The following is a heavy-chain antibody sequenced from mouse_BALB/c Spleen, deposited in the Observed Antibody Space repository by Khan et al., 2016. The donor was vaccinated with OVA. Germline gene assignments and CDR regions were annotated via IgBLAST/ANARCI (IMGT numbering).Heavy chain of an antibody. D-gene: IGHD1-2*01. CDR3: ARTARIKY. V-gene: IGHV3-2*02. CDR1: GYSITSGYG. Sequence: EVQLQESGPGLVKPSQSLSLTCTVTGYSITSGYGWNWIRQFPGNKLECMGYISYSGSTNYNPSLKSRISITRDTSKNQFFLQLNSETTEDTATYYCARTARIKYWGKGTTLTVSS. J-gene: IGHJ2*01. CDR2: ISYSGST.